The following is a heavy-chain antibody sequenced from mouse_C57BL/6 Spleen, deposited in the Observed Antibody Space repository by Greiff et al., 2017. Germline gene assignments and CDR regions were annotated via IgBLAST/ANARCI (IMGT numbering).Heavy chain of an antibody. D-gene: IGHD2-4*01. Sequence: QVQLQQSGAELARPGASVKMSCKASGYTFTSYTMHWVKQRPGQGLEWIGYINPSSGYTKYNQKFKDKDTLTADKSSSTAYMQLSSLTSEDSAVYYCARGAMITTGEVDYWGQGTTLTVSS. V-gene: IGHV1-4*01. CDR2: INPSSGYT. CDR1: GYTFTSYT. J-gene: IGHJ2*01. CDR3: ARGAMITTGEVDY.